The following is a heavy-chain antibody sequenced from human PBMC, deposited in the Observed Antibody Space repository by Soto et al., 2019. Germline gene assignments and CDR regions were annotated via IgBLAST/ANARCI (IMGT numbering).Heavy chain of an antibody. V-gene: IGHV4-31*03. J-gene: IGHJ4*02. CDR1: GDSLSSGGHY. CDR2: IYDSVNT. D-gene: IGHD3-9*01. CDR3: ARVDHRGYFAILTDY. Sequence: SETLSLTCTVSGDSLSSGGHYWSWIRQHPGKGLEWIGHIYDSVNTYYSPSLRSRVTISADMSENQFSLNLRSVTAADTAVYYCARVDHRGYFAILTDYWGQGTLVTVSS.